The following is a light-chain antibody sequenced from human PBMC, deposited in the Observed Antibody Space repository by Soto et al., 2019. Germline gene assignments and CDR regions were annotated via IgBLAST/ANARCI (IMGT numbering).Light chain of an antibody. J-gene: IGLJ3*02. V-gene: IGLV1-40*01. CDR3: QSYDTSLSVV. CDR1: SSNIGAAYD. Sequence: QSVLTQPPSVSGAPGQRVTISCTGCSSNIGAAYDVQWYQQLPGTAPKLLIYGNNNRPSGVPDRFSGSKSGTSASLAITGLQTEDEADYYCQSYDTSLSVVFGGGTQLTVL. CDR2: GNN.